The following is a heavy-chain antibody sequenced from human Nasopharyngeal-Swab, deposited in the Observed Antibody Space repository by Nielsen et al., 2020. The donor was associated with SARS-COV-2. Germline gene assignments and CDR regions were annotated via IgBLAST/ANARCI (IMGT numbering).Heavy chain of an antibody. J-gene: IGHJ6*03. CDR1: GFTFSSYW. CDR3: ARDVVVETYYYYYMDV. Sequence: GESLKISCAASGFTFSSYWMSWVRQAPGKGLEWVSYISSSSSTIYYADSVKGRFTISRDNAKNSLYLQMNSLRAEDTAVYYCARDVVVETYYYYYMDVWGKGTTVTVSS. CDR2: ISSSSSTI. V-gene: IGHV3-48*01. D-gene: IGHD2-2*01.